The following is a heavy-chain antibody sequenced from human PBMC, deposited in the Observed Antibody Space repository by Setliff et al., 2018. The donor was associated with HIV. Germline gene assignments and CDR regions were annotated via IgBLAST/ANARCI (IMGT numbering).Heavy chain of an antibody. J-gene: IGHJ4*02. D-gene: IGHD6-19*01. CDR3: ARNSFPRAVTGTGPLFDY. V-gene: IGHV1-18*01. CDR2: ISAYNGNT. CDR1: GYSFTTYA. Sequence: GASVKVSCKASGYSFTTYAISWVRQAPGQGLEWMGWISAYNGNTLYAQKFQGRVTMTTDTSTSTAYMDLRSLRSDDTAVYYCARNSFPRAVTGTGPLFDYWGQGTLVTVSS.